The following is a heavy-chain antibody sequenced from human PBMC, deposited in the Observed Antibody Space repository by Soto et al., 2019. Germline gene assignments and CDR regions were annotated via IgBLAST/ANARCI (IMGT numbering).Heavy chain of an antibody. CDR3: ARSYGYSYGFEYDY. CDR1: GFTFSSYW. Sequence: GGSLRLSCAASGFTFSSYWMHWVRQAPGKGLVWVSRINSDGSSTSYADSVKGRFTISRDNAKNTLYLQMNSLRAEDTAVYYCARSYGYSYGFEYDYWGQGTLVTVSS. J-gene: IGHJ4*02. D-gene: IGHD5-18*01. CDR2: INSDGSST. V-gene: IGHV3-74*01.